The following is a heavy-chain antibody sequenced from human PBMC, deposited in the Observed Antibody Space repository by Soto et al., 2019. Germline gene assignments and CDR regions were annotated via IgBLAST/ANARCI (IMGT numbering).Heavy chain of an antibody. Sequence: ASVKVSCKASGYTFTSNYLYWVRQAPGQGLEWMGMINPSDSSTTYARNFQSRVAMTRDTSTSTVYMEVAGLRSEDTAVYYCVRGSSNWLWQFDLWGRGTLVTVSS. V-gene: IGHV1-46*03. CDR3: VRGSSNWLWQFDL. D-gene: IGHD6-13*01. CDR2: INPSDSST. J-gene: IGHJ2*01. CDR1: GYTFTSNY.